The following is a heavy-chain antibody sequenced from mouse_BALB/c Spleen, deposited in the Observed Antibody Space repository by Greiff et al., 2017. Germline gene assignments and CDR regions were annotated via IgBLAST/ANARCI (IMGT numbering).Heavy chain of an antibody. V-gene: IGHV5-9-4*01. CDR1: GFTFSSYA. Sequence: EVKLMESGGGLVKPGGSLKLSCAASGFTFSSYAMSWVRQSPEKRLEWVAEISSGGSYTYYPDTVTGRFTISRDNAKNTLYLEMSSLRSEDTAMYYCARDRGLVKFAYWGQGTLVTVSA. CDR2: ISSGGSYT. CDR3: ARDRGLVKFAY. J-gene: IGHJ3*01. D-gene: IGHD2-10*02.